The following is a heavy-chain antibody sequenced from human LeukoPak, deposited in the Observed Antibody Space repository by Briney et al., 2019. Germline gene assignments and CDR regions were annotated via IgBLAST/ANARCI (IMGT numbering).Heavy chain of an antibody. V-gene: IGHV3-21*01. D-gene: IGHD2-2*01. CDR3: ARVRGIFSSSSTER. CDR2: ISSSSYI. Sequence: GGSLRLSCAASGFTFSSYSMNWVRQAPGKGLEWVSSISSSSYIYYADSVKGRFTISRDNAKNSLYLQMNSLRAEDTAVYYCARVRGIFSSSSTERWGQGALVTVSS. J-gene: IGHJ4*02. CDR1: GFTFSSYS.